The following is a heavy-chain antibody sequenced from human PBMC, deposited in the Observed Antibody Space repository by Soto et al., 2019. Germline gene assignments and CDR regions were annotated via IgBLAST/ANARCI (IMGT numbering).Heavy chain of an antibody. Sequence: QLQLQESGPGLVKPSETLSLTCTVSGGSISSSSYYWGWIRQPPGKGLEWIGSIYYSGSTYYNPCLKSRVTISVDTSKTQFSLKLSSVTAADTAVYYCARLLWDYDALFDYWGQGTLVTVSS. V-gene: IGHV4-39*01. CDR3: ARLLWDYDALFDY. D-gene: IGHD4-17*01. J-gene: IGHJ4*02. CDR2: IYYSGST. CDR1: GGSISSSSYY.